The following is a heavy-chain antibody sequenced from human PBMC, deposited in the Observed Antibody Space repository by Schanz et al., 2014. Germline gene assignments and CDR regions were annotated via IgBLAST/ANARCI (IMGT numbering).Heavy chain of an antibody. CDR3: VREVGAAAGLAWGLDY. Sequence: EVQLLESGGGLIQPGGSLRLSCEASGFAFSTSSMNWVRQAPGKGLEWVSSISSSSSYIYYADSVKGRFTISRDNAKSSLFLQMNSLRAEDTAVYYCVREVGAAAGLAWGLDYWGRGTLVTVSS. V-gene: IGHV3-21*02. J-gene: IGHJ4*02. CDR1: GFAFSTSS. CDR2: ISSSSSYI. D-gene: IGHD6-13*01.